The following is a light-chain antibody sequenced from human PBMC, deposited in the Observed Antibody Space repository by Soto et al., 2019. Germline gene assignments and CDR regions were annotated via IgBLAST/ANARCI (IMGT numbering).Light chain of an antibody. Sequence: QSVLTQLPSVSGAPGQRVTISCTGSSSNSGAGYDVHWYQQLPGTAPKLLIYGNSNRPSGVPDRFSGSKSGTSASLAITGLQAEDEADYYCQSYDSSLSGSVFGGGTKVTVL. CDR1: SSNSGAGYD. CDR2: GNS. J-gene: IGLJ2*01. CDR3: QSYDSSLSGSV. V-gene: IGLV1-40*01.